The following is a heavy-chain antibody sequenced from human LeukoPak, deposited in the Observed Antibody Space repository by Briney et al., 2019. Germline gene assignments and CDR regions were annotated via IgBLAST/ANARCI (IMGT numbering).Heavy chain of an antibody. Sequence: GGSLRLSCAASGFTFSSYEMNWVRQAPGKGLEWVSYISSSGSTIYYADSVKGRFTISRDNAKNSLYLQMNSLRAEDTAVYYCARVPLGNYYGSGRYYLGYWGQGTLVTVSS. V-gene: IGHV3-48*03. CDR1: GFTFSSYE. CDR2: ISSSGSTI. J-gene: IGHJ4*02. D-gene: IGHD3-10*01. CDR3: ARVPLGNYYGSGRYYLGY.